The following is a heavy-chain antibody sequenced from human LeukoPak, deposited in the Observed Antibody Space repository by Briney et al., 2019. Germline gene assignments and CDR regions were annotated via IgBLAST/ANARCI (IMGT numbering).Heavy chain of an antibody. V-gene: IGHV4-4*07. CDR3: ARDRGSSGWYGEGYFDY. CDR1: GGSISSYY. Sequence: SETLSLTCTASGGSISSYYWSWIRQPAGKGLEWIGHIYNSGSTNYNPSLKGRVTMSVATSKNQFSLILSSVTAADTAVYYCARDRGSSGWYGEGYFDYWGQGILVTVSP. J-gene: IGHJ4*02. D-gene: IGHD6-19*01. CDR2: IYNSGST.